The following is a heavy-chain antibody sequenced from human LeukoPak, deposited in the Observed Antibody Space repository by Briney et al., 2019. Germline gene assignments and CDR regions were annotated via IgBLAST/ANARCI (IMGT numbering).Heavy chain of an antibody. Sequence: SETLSLTCTVSGGSISSYYWSWIRQPPGKGLEWIGYIYYSGSTSYNPSPQSRVTISVDKSKNQFSLQLSSVTAADTAVYYCARESGYDRDFDYWGQGTLVTVSS. CDR2: IYYSGST. J-gene: IGHJ4*02. CDR3: ARESGYDRDFDY. V-gene: IGHV4-59*01. D-gene: IGHD5-12*01. CDR1: GGSISSYY.